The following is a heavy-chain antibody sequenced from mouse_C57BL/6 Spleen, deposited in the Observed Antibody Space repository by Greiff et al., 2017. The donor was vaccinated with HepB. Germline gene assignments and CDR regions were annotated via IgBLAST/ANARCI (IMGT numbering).Heavy chain of an antibody. V-gene: IGHV5-6*02. Sequence: DVMLVESGGDLVKPGGSLKLSCAASGFTFSSYGMSWVRQTPDKRLEWVATISSGGSYTYYPDSVKGRFTISRDNAKNTLYLQMSSLKSEDTAMYYCARHDDYDGWYFDVWGTGTTVTVSS. D-gene: IGHD2-4*01. CDR1: GFTFSSYG. CDR2: ISSGGSYT. CDR3: ARHDDYDGWYFDV. J-gene: IGHJ1*03.